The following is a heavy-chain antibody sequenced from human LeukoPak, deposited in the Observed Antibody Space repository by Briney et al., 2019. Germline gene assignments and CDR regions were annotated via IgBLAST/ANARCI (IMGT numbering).Heavy chain of an antibody. CDR3: AREGLRTYYDFWSNFDY. CDR2: ISAYNGNT. Sequence: ASVKVSCKASGYTFTSYDITWVRQAPGHGLEWMGWISAYNGNTNYAQKFQGRVTMTRDTSTSTVYMELSSLRSEDTAVYYCAREGLRTYYDFWSNFDYWGQGTLVTVSS. D-gene: IGHD3-3*01. V-gene: IGHV1-18*01. CDR1: GYTFTSYD. J-gene: IGHJ4*02.